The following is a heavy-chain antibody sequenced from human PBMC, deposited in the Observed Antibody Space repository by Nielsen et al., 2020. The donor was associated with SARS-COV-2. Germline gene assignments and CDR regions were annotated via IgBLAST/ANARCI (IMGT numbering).Heavy chain of an antibody. CDR3: AKDPGYSSSWYYFDY. CDR1: GFTFSSYG. CDR2: ISYDGSNK. J-gene: IGHJ4*02. Sequence: GESLKISCAASGFTFSSYGMHWVRQAPGKGLEWVAVISYDGSNKYYADSVKGRFTISRDNSKNTLYLQMNSLRAEDTAVYYCAKDPGYSSSWYYFDYWGQGTLVTVSS. V-gene: IGHV3-30*18. D-gene: IGHD6-13*01.